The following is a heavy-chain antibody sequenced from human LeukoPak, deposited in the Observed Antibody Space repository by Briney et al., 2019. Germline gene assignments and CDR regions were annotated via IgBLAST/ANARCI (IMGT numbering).Heavy chain of an antibody. CDR2: INPNSGGT. J-gene: IGHJ4*02. CDR3: ARDRDTAMVTPGYFDY. Sequence: ASVKVSCKSSGYTFSDYYMHWVRQAPGQGLEWMGWINPNSGGTNYAQKFQGRVTMTRDTSTSTAYMELSRLRSDDTAVYYCARDRDTAMVTPGYFDYWGQGTLVTVSS. V-gene: IGHV1-2*02. D-gene: IGHD5-18*01. CDR1: GYTFSDYY.